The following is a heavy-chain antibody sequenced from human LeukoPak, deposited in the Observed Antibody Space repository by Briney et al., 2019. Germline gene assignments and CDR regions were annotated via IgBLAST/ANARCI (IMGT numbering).Heavy chain of an antibody. Sequence: GGSLRPSCAASGFPFSTYALTWVRQAPGKGLEWVSAISDSGGSTYYADSVKGRFTISRDNSKNTLYLQMNSLRAEDTAVYYCAKYVLADDFRPPFYWGQGTLVTVSA. CDR1: GFPFSTYA. CDR2: ISDSGGST. V-gene: IGHV3-23*01. J-gene: IGHJ4*02. D-gene: IGHD4-11*01. CDR3: AKYVLADDFRPPFY.